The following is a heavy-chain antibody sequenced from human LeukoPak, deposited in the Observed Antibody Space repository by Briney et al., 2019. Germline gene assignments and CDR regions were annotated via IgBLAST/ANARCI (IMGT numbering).Heavy chain of an antibody. J-gene: IGHJ4*02. D-gene: IGHD6-19*01. CDR2: ISAYNGNT. V-gene: IGHV1-18*01. Sequence: ASVKVSCKASGYTFTSYGISWVRQAPGQGLDWMGWISAYNGNTNYAQKLQGRVTMTTDTSTSTAYMELRSLRSDDTAVYYCARDVGSRSVGTWLVTEWDYWGQGTLVTVSS. CDR1: GYTFTSYG. CDR3: ARDVGSRSVGTWLVTEWDY.